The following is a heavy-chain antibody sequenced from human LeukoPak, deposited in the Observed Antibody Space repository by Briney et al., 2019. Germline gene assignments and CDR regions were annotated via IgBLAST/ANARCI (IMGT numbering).Heavy chain of an antibody. CDR3: AELGITMIGGV. D-gene: IGHD3-10*02. J-gene: IGHJ6*04. CDR1: GFTFDDYG. Sequence: GGSLRLSCAASGFTFDDYGMDWVRQAPGKGLEWVSYISSSGSTIYYADSVKGRFTISRDNAKNSLYLQMNSLRAEDTAVYYCAELGITMIGGVWGKGTTVTISS. CDR2: ISSSGSTI. V-gene: IGHV3-48*03.